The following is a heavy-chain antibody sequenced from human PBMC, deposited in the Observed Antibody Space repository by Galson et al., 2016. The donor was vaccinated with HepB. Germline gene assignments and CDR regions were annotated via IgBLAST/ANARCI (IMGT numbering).Heavy chain of an antibody. V-gene: IGHV1-3*01. CDR1: GFTFTSHV. J-gene: IGHJ6*02. D-gene: IGHD4-23*01. CDR3: ARGRGNSYYGMDV. CDR2: INGGNSNI. Sequence: SVKVSCKASGFTFTSHVMHWVRQAPGQRPEWMGWINGGNSNIRYPQKFEGRVTITRDTSATTAYMELSSLTSEDTAVYYCARGRGNSYYGMDVWGQGTTVTVSS.